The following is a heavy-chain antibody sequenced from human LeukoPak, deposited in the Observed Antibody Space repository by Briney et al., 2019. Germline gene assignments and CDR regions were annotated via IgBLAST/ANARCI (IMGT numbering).Heavy chain of an antibody. V-gene: IGHV4-59*08. CDR2: IYYSGNT. D-gene: IGHD3-10*01. CDR1: GGSICSYY. Sequence: PSETLSPTCTVSGGSICSYYWSWIRQPPGKGLEWIGSIYYSGNTYYNPSLKSRVTISVDTSKNQFSLKLNSVTATDTAVYYCARHYGPWGQGTLVTVSS. CDR3: ARHYGP. J-gene: IGHJ4*02.